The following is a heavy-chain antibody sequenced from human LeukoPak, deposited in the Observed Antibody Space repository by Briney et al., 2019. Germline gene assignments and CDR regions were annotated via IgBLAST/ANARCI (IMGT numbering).Heavy chain of an antibody. CDR2: IGTAGDT. V-gene: IGHV3-13*04. Sequence: PGGSLRLSCAASGFTFSSYDMYWVRKAIGKGLEWVSAIGTAGDTYYAGSVKGRFTISRENAKNSLHLQMNSLRAGDTAVYYCTRDAPDDAFDIWGQGTVVTVSS. CDR3: TRDAPDDAFDI. CDR1: GFTFSSYD. J-gene: IGHJ3*02.